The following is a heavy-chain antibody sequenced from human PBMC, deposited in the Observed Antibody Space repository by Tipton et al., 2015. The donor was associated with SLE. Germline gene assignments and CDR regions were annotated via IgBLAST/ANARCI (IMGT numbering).Heavy chain of an antibody. J-gene: IGHJ6*02. CDR2: INWIGSTT. D-gene: IGHD3/OR15-3a*01. CDR1: GFTFDDYG. CDR3: TRDDFWTSYARYGMDV. Sequence: SLRLSCAASGFTFDDYGMSWVRQAPGKGLEWVSGINWIGSTTGYADSVKGRFSISRDNAKNSLYLQMNSLRAEDTALYYCTRDDFWTSYARYGMDVWGQGTTVTVSS. V-gene: IGHV3-20*04.